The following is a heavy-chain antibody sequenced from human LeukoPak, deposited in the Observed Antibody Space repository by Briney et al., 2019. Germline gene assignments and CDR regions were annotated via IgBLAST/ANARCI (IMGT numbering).Heavy chain of an antibody. CDR1: GYSISSGYY. CDR2: SYHSGST. CDR3: ARNVLLWFGESQEWFDP. Sequence: SETLSLTCTVSGYSISSGYYWGWIRQPPGKGLEWIGSSYHSGSTYYNPSLKSRVTISIDTSKNQFSLKLSSVTAADTAVYYCARNVLLWFGESQEWFDPWGQGTMVTVSS. V-gene: IGHV4-38-2*02. J-gene: IGHJ5*02. D-gene: IGHD3-10*01.